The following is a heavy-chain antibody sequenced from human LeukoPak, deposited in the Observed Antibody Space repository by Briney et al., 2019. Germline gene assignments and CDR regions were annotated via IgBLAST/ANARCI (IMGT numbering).Heavy chain of an antibody. CDR2: ISAYNGNT. CDR1: GYTFTSYG. Sequence: GASVKVSCKASGYTFTSYGISWARQAPGQGLEWMGWISAYNGNTNYAQKLQGRVTMTTDTSTSTAYMELRSLRSDDTAVYYCASETLPPYYYGSGSYSPSLLYWGQGTLVTVSS. D-gene: IGHD3-10*01. CDR3: ASETLPPYYYGSGSYSPSLLY. V-gene: IGHV1-18*01. J-gene: IGHJ4*02.